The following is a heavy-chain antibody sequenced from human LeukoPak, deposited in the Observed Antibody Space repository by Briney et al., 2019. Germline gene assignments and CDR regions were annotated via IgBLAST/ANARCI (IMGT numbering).Heavy chain of an antibody. V-gene: IGHV3-9*03. J-gene: IGHJ5*02. D-gene: IGHD3-10*01. CDR1: GFTFDDYA. CDR2: ISWNSGSI. Sequence: PGRSLRLSCAASGFTFDDYAMHWVRQAPGKGLEWVSGISWNSGSIGYADSVKGRFTISRDNAKNSLYLQMNSLRAEDMALYYCAKGGQGSGSYYDTTFDPWGQGTLVTVSS. CDR3: AKGGQGSGSYYDTTFDP.